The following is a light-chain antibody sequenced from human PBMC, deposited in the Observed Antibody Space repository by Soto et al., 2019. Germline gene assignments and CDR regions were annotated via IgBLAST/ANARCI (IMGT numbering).Light chain of an antibody. J-gene: IGKJ1*01. CDR3: QQYNNWPWT. CDR2: GAS. V-gene: IGKV3-15*01. Sequence: MTQSPSSLSASVVDRVTITCRASQGIANSLAWYQQKPGQAPRLLIYGASTRATSFPARFSGSGSGTDFTLTISSLQSEDFAVYYCQQYNNWPWTFGQGTKVDIK. CDR1: QGIANS.